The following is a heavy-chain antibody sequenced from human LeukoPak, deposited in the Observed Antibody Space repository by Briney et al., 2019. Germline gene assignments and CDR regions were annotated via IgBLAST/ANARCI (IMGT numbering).Heavy chain of an antibody. D-gene: IGHD5-12*01. Sequence: GASVQVSCKTSGYIFAHNGISWVRQAPGQGPEWMGWISAYNGDTNYAQNFQGRVTMTRDTSTSTVYMELRSLRSDDTAVYYCARLRCGGWLRLNYYYYYGMDVWGQGTTVTVSS. CDR3: ARLRCGGWLRLNYYYYYGMDV. V-gene: IGHV1-18*01. CDR1: GYIFAHNG. J-gene: IGHJ6*02. CDR2: ISAYNGDT.